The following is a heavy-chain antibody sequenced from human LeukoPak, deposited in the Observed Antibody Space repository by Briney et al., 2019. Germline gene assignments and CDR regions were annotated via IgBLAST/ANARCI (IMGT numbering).Heavy chain of an antibody. CDR2: IRYDGSNK. D-gene: IGHD4-17*01. V-gene: IGHV3-30*02. J-gene: IGHJ4*02. CDR3: AKDMTTATGFVDY. CDR1: GFTFSSYG. Sequence: PGGSLRLSCAASGFTFSSYGMHWVRQAPGKGLGWVAFIRYDGSNKYYADSVKGRFTISRDNSKNTLYLQMNSLRAEDTAVYYCAKDMTTATGFVDYWGQGTLVTVSS.